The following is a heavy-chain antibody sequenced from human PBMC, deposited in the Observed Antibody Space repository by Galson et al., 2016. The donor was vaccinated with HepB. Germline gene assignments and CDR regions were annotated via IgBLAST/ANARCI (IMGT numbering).Heavy chain of an antibody. J-gene: IGHJ5*02. Sequence: SLRLSCAVSGLTFSGSAMHWVRQASGKGLEWVGHIRSKANNYATAYAASVKGRFTISRDDSKNTAYPQMNSLKTEDTAVYYCTRHLDPGYSSSWYFWFDPWGQGTLVTVSS. CDR3: TRHLDPGYSSSWYFWFDP. V-gene: IGHV3-73*01. CDR1: GLTFSGSA. CDR2: IRSKANNYAT. D-gene: IGHD6-13*01.